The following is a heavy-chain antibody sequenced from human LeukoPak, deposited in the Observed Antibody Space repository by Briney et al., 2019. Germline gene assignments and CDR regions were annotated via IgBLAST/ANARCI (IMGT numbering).Heavy chain of an antibody. CDR1: GFTFSSYW. CDR2: ISSSSSYI. V-gene: IGHV3-21*01. J-gene: IGHJ6*03. CDR3: AREIFDSSSYVGGYYYYYMDV. Sequence: GGSLRLSCAASGFTFSSYWMSWVRQAPGKGLEWVSSISSSSSYIYYADSVKGRFTISRDNAKNSLYLQMNSLRAEDTAVYYCAREIFDSSSYVGGYYYYYMDVWGKGTTVTVSS. D-gene: IGHD6-6*01.